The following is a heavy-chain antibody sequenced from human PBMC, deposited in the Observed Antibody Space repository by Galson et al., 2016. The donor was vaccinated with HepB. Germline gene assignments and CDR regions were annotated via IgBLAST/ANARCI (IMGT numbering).Heavy chain of an antibody. CDR2: LSSNRGTT. V-gene: IGHV3-64D*06. CDR3: VKMYTKYAYYYYGMDV. D-gene: IGHD1-1*01. CDR1: GFTFSRNV. J-gene: IGHJ6*02. Sequence: SLRLSGTASGFTFSRNVMYWVRQAPGTGQDSVSALSSNRGTTYYAKSLNGRFTISRDNSKNTLYLQLSSLRAEDTALYYCVKMYTKYAYYYYGMDVWGQGTTVTVSS.